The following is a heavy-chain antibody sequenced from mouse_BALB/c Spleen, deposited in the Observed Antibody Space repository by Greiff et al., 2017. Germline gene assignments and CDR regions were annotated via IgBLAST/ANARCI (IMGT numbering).Heavy chain of an antibody. Sequence: EVQRVESGPGLVKPSQSLSLTCTVTGYSITSDYAWNWIRQFPGNKLEWMGYISYSGSTSYNPSLKSRISITRDTSKNQFFLQLNSVTTEDTATYYCARSGDPPGRFAYWGQGTLVTVSA. CDR2: ISYSGST. V-gene: IGHV3-2*02. J-gene: IGHJ3*01. CDR3: ARSGDPPGRFAY. CDR1: GYSITSDYA.